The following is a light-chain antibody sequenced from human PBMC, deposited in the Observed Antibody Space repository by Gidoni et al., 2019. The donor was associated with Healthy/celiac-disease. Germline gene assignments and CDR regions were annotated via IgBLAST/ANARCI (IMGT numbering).Light chain of an antibody. CDR2: GNS. V-gene: IGLV1-40*01. CDR3: QSYDSSLRV. Sequence: QSVLTQPPSVSGAPGQRVTISCTGSSSNIGAGYDVHWYQQLPGTAPKLLIYGNSNRPAGVPDRFSGSNSGTSASLAIPGLQAEDGADYYCQSYDSSLRVFGGGTKLTVL. CDR1: SSNIGAGYD. J-gene: IGLJ3*02.